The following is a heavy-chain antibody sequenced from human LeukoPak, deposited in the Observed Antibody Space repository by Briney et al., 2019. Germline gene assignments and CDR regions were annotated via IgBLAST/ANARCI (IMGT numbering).Heavy chain of an antibody. CDR3: AKAAIVVVPAAILSLDP. CDR1: GFTFSSYC. V-gene: IGHV3-30*02. CDR2: IRYDGSNK. J-gene: IGHJ5*02. D-gene: IGHD2-2*01. Sequence: GGSLRLSCAASGFTFSSYCMHWVRQAPGKGLEWVAFIRYDGSNKYYADSVKGRFTISRDNSKNTLYLQMNSLRAEDTAVYYCAKAAIVVVPAAILSLDPWGQGTLVTVSS.